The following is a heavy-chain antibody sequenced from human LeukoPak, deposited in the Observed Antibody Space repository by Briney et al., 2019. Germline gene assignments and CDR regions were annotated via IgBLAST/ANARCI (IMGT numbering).Heavy chain of an antibody. CDR3: AKGGNYDYVWGSYRYDY. CDR2: IYSGGST. V-gene: IGHV3-53*01. Sequence: QSGGSLRLSCAASGFTVSSNYMSWVRQAPGKGLEWVSVIYSGGSTYYADSVKGRFTISRDNSKNTLYLQMNSLRGEDTAVYYCAKGGNYDYVWGSYRYDYWGQGTLVTVSS. CDR1: GFTVSSNY. J-gene: IGHJ4*02. D-gene: IGHD3-16*02.